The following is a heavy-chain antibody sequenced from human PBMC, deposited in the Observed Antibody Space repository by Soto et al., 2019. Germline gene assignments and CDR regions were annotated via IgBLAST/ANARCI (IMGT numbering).Heavy chain of an antibody. V-gene: IGHV1-18*04. J-gene: IGHJ4*02. CDR1: GYTFTSYG. Sequence: SVQVTCKASGYTFTSYGIIWVRQAPGQGLEWMGWISAYNGNTNYAQKLQGRVTMTTDTSTSTAYMELRSLRSDDTAVYYCASVRAGTFDYWGQGTLVTVSS. D-gene: IGHD6-19*01. CDR2: ISAYNGNT. CDR3: ASVRAGTFDY.